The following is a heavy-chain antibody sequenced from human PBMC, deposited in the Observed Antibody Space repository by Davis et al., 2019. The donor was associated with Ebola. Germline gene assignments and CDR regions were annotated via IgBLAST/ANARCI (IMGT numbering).Heavy chain of an antibody. V-gene: IGHV4-61*03. CDR3: ARQSSSSWGDY. J-gene: IGHJ4*02. D-gene: IGHD6-6*01. Sequence: SETLSLTCTVSGGSISSGGYYWSWIRQPPGKGLEWIGYIYYSGSTNYNPSLKSRVTISLDTSKNHFSLKLSSVTAADTAVYYCARQSSSSWGDYWGQGTLVTVSS. CDR2: IYYSGST. CDR1: GGSISSGGYY.